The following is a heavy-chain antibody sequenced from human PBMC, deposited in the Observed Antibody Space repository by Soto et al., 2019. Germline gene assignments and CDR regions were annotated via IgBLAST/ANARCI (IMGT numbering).Heavy chain of an antibody. CDR2: IYPGDSDT. CDR3: ARHEHQTTLYDAFDM. V-gene: IGHV5-51*01. D-gene: IGHD1-1*01. Sequence: EVQLVQSGAEVKKSGESLQISCKGSGYSFSNYWIGWVRQMPGKGLEWMGLIYPGDSDTKYSPSFQGQVTISADKSGSTTYLQWSSLKTSDTATYYCARHEHQTTLYDAFDMWGQGTLVTV. J-gene: IGHJ3*02. CDR1: GYSFSNYW.